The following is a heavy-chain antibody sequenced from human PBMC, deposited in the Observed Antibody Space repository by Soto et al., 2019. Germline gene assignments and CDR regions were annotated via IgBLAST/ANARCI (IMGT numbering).Heavy chain of an antibody. CDR2: IWVDGSKK. J-gene: IGHJ5*02. Sequence: QVQLVESGGGVVQPGTSLRLSCAASGFSFSTYGFHWVRQAPGKGLEWVAVIWVDGSKKNHADSVKGRFTISRDDSKNTLFLQMNSLRVEDTAVYYCARDPGSSSFLFYPWGQGSLVTVSP. D-gene: IGHD6-6*01. V-gene: IGHV3-33*01. CDR1: GFSFSTYG. CDR3: ARDPGSSSFLFYP.